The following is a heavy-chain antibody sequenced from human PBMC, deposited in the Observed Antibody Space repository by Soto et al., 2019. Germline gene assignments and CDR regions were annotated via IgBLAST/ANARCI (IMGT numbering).Heavy chain of an antibody. Sequence: EVQLLESGGGLVQPGGSLRLSCAASGFTFSSYAMRWVRQAPGKGLEWVSAISGSGGSTYYEDSVKGRFTISRDNSKNTLYLQMNSLRAEDTAVYYCAKEPHYYDSSGYYQGVVDYWGQGTLVTVSS. V-gene: IGHV3-23*01. CDR2: ISGSGGST. CDR1: GFTFSSYA. D-gene: IGHD3-22*01. J-gene: IGHJ4*02. CDR3: AKEPHYYDSSGYYQGVVDY.